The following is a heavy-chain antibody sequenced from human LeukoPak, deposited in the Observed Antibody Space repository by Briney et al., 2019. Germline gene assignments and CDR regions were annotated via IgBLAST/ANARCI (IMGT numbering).Heavy chain of an antibody. V-gene: IGHV1-2*02. CDR1: GYTFTGYY. CDR3: ARLQGSGYYSDDVFDI. D-gene: IGHD3-22*01. CDR2: INPNSGGT. J-gene: IGHJ3*02. Sequence: GASVKVSCKASGYTFTGYYMHWVRQAPGQGLEWMGWINPNSGGTNYAQKFQGRVTMTRDTSTSTAYMELSRLRSDDTAVYYCARLQGSGYYSDDVFDIWGQGTMVTVSS.